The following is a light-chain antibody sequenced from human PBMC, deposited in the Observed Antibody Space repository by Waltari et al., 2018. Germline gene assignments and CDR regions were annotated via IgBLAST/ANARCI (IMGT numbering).Light chain of an antibody. CDR3: VQGTHWVT. J-gene: IGKJ4*01. CDR2: DIT. Sequence: DVVLTQSPLFLAVTPGQSVSISCKSSQSLLYSDGNTFLTWFHQRPGQSPRRIIYDITSRASGVPARFSGSGSGTNFTLNIAGVEADDAGVYFCVQGTHWVTFGGGT. V-gene: IGKV2-30*01. CDR1: QSLLYSDGNTF.